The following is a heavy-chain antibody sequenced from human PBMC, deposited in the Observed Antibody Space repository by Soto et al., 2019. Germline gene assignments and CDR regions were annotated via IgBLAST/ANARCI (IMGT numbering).Heavy chain of an antibody. CDR1: GGSISSSSYY. D-gene: IGHD3-3*01. Sequence: SETLSLTCTVSGGSISSSSYYWGWIRQPPGKGLEWIGSTYYSGSTYYNPSLKSRVTISVDTSKNQFSLKLSSVTAADTAVYYCARIRSRLEWLDYWGQGTLVTVSS. V-gene: IGHV4-39*01. CDR3: ARIRSRLEWLDY. J-gene: IGHJ4*02. CDR2: TYYSGST.